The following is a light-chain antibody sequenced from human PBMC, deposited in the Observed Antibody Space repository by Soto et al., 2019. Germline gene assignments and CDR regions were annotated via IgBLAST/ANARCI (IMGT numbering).Light chain of an antibody. V-gene: IGLV2-11*01. CDR1: SSDVGDYNY. J-gene: IGLJ3*02. CDR2: DVS. CDR3: CSYAGSYTGV. Sequence: QSALTQPRSVSGSPGQSVTISCTGTSSDVGDYNYVSWYQQHPGKAPKLMIYDVSERPSGGPDRFSGSKSGNTASLTISGLQAEDEADYYCCSYAGSYTGVFRGGTKLTVL.